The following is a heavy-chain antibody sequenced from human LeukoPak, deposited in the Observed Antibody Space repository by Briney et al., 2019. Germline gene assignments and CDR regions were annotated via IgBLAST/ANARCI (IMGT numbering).Heavy chain of an antibody. CDR1: GFTFSSSA. V-gene: IGHV3-23*01. Sequence: GGSLRLSCAASGFTFSSSAMSWVRQAPGKGLEWVSSISGSGSGGSTYYADSVKGRFTISRDNSKNTQYLQMNSLRAEDTAVYYCAKDPSWSGYFDYWGQGTLVTVSS. CDR3: AKDPSWSGYFDY. CDR2: ISGSGSGGST. D-gene: IGHD6-13*01. J-gene: IGHJ4*02.